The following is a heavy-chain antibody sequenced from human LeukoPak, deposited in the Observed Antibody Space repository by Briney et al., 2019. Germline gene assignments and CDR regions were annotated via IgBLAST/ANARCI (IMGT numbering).Heavy chain of an antibody. Sequence: SETLSLTCTVSGGSISSYYWSWIRQPPGKGLEWIGYIYYSGSTNYNPSLKSRVTISVDTSKNQFSLKLSSVTAADTAVYYCARGKRWGYYDYVWGSYRYYFDYWGQGTLVTVSS. CDR3: ARGKRWGYYDYVWGSYRYYFDY. CDR2: IYYSGST. CDR1: GGSISSYY. V-gene: IGHV4-59*01. J-gene: IGHJ4*02. D-gene: IGHD3-16*02.